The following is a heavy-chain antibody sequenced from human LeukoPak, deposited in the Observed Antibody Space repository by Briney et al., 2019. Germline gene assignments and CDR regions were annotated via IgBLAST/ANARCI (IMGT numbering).Heavy chain of an antibody. CDR2: IYYSGST. CDR1: GGSISSGDYY. J-gene: IGHJ4*02. Sequence: SETLSLTCTVSGGSISSGDYYWSWIRQPPGKGLEWIGYIYYSGSTYYNPSLKSRVTISVDTSKNQFSLKLCSVTAADTAVYYCASSIHDYGDYFSPFDYWGQGTLVTVSS. D-gene: IGHD4-17*01. V-gene: IGHV4-30-4*01. CDR3: ASSIHDYGDYFSPFDY.